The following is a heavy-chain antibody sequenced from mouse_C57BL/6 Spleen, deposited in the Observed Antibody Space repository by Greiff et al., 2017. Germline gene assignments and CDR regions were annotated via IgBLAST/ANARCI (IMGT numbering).Heavy chain of an antibody. CDR1: GYTFTSYW. Sequence: VQLQQPGAELVMPGASVKLSCKASGYTFTSYWMHWVKQRPGQGLEWIGEIDPSDSNINYNHKFKGKSTLTVDKSSSTAYMQLSSLTSDDSAVXYCARSQLTFYSMDYWGQGTSVTVSS. V-gene: IGHV1-69*01. CDR3: ARSQLTFYSMDY. D-gene: IGHD3-3*01. J-gene: IGHJ4*01. CDR2: IDPSDSNI.